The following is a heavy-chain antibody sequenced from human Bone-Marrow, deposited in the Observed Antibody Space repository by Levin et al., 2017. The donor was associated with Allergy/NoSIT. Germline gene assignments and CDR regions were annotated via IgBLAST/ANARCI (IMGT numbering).Heavy chain of an antibody. CDR2: ISYDGSDT. J-gene: IGHJ4*02. D-gene: IGHD1-26*01. V-gene: IGHV3-30*14. CDR1: GFKFSNFA. Sequence: GGSLRLSCAASGFKFSNFAMHWVRQAPGKGLEWVAVISYDGSDTKYADSVRGRFTISRDKNTLFLQMNTPSAEDTAVYYCARDRGSGSYWDASFDHWGQGTLVTVSS. CDR3: ARDRGSGSYWDASFDH.